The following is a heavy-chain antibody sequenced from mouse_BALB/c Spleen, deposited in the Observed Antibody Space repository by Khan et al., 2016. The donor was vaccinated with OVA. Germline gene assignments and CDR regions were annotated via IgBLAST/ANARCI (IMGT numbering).Heavy chain of an antibody. CDR2: INTYTGEA. V-gene: IGHV9-3-1*01. Sequence: QIQLVQSGPELKKPGETVKISCKASGYTLTDYGMNCVKQAPGKGLKWMGWINTYTGEATYADDFKGRFAFSLETSASTAYLQINNLKTEDTATYFCSRSNGNYWFAYWGQGTLVTVSA. CDR3: SRSNGNYWFAY. J-gene: IGHJ3*01. CDR1: GYTLTDYG. D-gene: IGHD2-1*01.